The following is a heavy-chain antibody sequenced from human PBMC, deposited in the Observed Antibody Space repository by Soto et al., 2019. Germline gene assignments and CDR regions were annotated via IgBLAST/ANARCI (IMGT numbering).Heavy chain of an antibody. V-gene: IGHV3-23*01. D-gene: IGHD3-3*01. CDR2: ISGSGGST. CDR1: GFTFSMYA. CDR3: AKCSMYAFWSVYYSPHCHTYAMDV. Sequence: PGGSLRLSCAASGFTFSMYAMTWVRQAPAKGLEWVSGISGSGGSTYYADSVKGRFTISRDNSKNTLYLQLNSLRAEDTAVYYCAKCSMYAFWSVYYSPHCHTYAMDVWGQGTTVTVSS. J-gene: IGHJ6*02.